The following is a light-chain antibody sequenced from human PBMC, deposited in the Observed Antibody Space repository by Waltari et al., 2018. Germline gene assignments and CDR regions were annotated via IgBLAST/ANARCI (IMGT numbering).Light chain of an antibody. CDR1: SGSLSPTSS. Sequence: QTVVTQEPSLSVSPGGTVTLTCALSSGSLSPTSSVSWYQQTPGQPPRTLMYKANIRSSGVPDRFSGSSLGNKAALTITGAQADDESDYYCLVYMGSGIWVFGGGTKLTVL. CDR2: KAN. V-gene: IGLV8-61*01. CDR3: LVYMGSGIWV. J-gene: IGLJ3*02.